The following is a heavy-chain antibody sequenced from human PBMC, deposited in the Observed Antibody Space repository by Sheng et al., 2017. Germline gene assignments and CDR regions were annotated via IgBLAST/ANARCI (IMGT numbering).Heavy chain of an antibody. CDR3: ARGRYCSSTSCYIYYYYGMDV. J-gene: IGHJ6*02. CDR2: INHSGST. D-gene: IGHD2-2*02. CDR1: GGSFSGYY. V-gene: IGHV4-34*01. Sequence: QVQLQQWGAGLLKPSETLSLTCAVYGGSFSGYYWSWIRQPPGKGLEWIGEINHSGSTNYNPSLKSRVTISVDTSKNQFSLKLSSVTAADTAVYYCARGRYCSSTSCYIYYYYGMDVWGQGTTVTVSS.